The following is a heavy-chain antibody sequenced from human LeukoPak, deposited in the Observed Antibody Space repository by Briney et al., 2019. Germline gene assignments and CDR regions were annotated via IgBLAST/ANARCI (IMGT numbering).Heavy chain of an antibody. Sequence: SETLSLTCAVYGGSFSGYYWGWIRQSPGKGLEWVGEITHSGSTKYNPSLKSRVTISVDTSKNQFSLKVSSVTVADTAVYYCARGQDGGIEGDYWGQGTLVTVSS. D-gene: IGHD4-23*01. V-gene: IGHV4-34*01. CDR3: ARGQDGGIEGDY. CDR2: ITHSGST. J-gene: IGHJ4*02. CDR1: GGSFSGYY.